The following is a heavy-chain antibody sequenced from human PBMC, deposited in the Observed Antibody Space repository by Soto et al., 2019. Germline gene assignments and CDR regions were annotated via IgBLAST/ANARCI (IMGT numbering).Heavy chain of an antibody. CDR2: IIPIFGTA. J-gene: IGHJ4*02. D-gene: IGHD1-7*01. CDR1: GGTFSSYA. V-gene: IGHV1-69*13. CDR3: ARERLTGTTAPVFDY. Sequence: ASVKVSCKASGGTFSSYAISWVRQAPGQGLEWMGGIIPIFGTANYAQKFQGRVTITADESTSTAYMELSSLRSEDTAVYYCARERLTGTTAPVFDYWGQGTLVTVSS.